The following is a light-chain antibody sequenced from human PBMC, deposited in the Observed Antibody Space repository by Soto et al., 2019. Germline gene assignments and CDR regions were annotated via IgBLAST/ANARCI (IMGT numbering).Light chain of an antibody. CDR2: DAS. Sequence: EIVLTQSPATLSLSPGERATLSCRASQSVSSYLAWYQQKPGQAPRLLIYDASNRATGIPARFSGSGSGTDFTITISSLEPEDFAVYYWQQRSNWPPITVGQGTRLEIK. CDR1: QSVSSY. V-gene: IGKV3-11*01. CDR3: QQRSNWPPIT. J-gene: IGKJ5*01.